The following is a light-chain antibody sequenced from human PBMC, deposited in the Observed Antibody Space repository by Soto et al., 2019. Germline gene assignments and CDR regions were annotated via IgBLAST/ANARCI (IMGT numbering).Light chain of an antibody. Sequence: EIVITPSPPTLSVSPEETATLSCRASQSVTSNLAWYQQKPGQAPRLLIYGASTRATGIPARFSGSGSATEFTLTISSLQSEDFAVYYCQQYNNWPWTFGQGTKV. CDR2: GAS. CDR3: QQYNNWPWT. CDR1: QSVTSN. V-gene: IGKV3-15*01. J-gene: IGKJ1*01.